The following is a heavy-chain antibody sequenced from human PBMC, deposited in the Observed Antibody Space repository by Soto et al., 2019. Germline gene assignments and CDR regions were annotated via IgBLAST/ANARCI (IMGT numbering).Heavy chain of an antibody. CDR1: GYRFETYA. J-gene: IGHJ6*02. D-gene: IGHD3-3*01. V-gene: IGHV1-18*01. Sequence: QVQLVQSGAEVKKPGASVKVSCKSSGYRFETYAMSWVRQAPGQGLEWMGWTSAYNIDTFYAEKFQDRVSMTIDTSTGTAYMELRGLSSDDTAVYYCARGHGVIIGAMDVWGQGTAVTVSS. CDR2: TSAYNIDT. CDR3: ARGHGVIIGAMDV.